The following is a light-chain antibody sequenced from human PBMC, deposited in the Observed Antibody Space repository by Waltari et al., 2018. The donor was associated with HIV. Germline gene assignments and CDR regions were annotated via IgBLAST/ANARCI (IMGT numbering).Light chain of an antibody. CDR2: ATA. J-gene: IGKJ3*01. CDR1: QSVGHN. CDR3: QHYDNWPPR. Sequence: EIVMTQSPASLSMSLGESATLYCRASQSVGHNLSWNYQKPGQAPRLLIYATATRATGIPARFSGSGSGTEFTLTIGSLQPEDFALYYCQHYDNWPPRFGQGTKVDIK. V-gene: IGKV3-15*01.